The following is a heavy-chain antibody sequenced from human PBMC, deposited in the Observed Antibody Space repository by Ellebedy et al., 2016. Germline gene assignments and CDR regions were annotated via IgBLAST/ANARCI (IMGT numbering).Heavy chain of an antibody. D-gene: IGHD2-2*01. J-gene: IGHJ6*03. CDR2: NNPDSGGT. CDR3: ARERAGGSSPSRGKVLYYMDV. V-gene: IGHV1-2*02. CDR1: GYTFTGYY. Sequence: ASVKVSXXASGYTFTGYYMHWVRQAPGQGLEWMGWNNPDSGGTNYAQKFQGRVTMTRDTSISTAYMELSSLRSDDTAVYYCARERAGGSSPSRGKVLYYMDVWGKGTTVTVSS.